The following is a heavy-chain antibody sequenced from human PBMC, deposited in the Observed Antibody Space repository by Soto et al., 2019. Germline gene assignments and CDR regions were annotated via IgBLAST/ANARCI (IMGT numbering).Heavy chain of an antibody. Sequence: ASVKVSCKASGYTFTGYYIHWVRQAPGQGLEWMGWINPNSGGTNYAQKFQGRVTMTRDTSISTAYMELSRLRSDDTAVYYCARDVAVAGEYYYYYYGMGVWGQGTTVTVSS. CDR2: INPNSGGT. D-gene: IGHD6-19*01. V-gene: IGHV1-2*02. J-gene: IGHJ6*02. CDR3: ARDVAVAGEYYYYYYGMGV. CDR1: GYTFTGYY.